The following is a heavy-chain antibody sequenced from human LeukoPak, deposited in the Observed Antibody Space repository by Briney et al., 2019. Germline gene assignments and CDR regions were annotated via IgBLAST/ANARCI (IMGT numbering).Heavy chain of an antibody. V-gene: IGHV4-34*01. CDR2: INHSGST. CDR1: GGSFSGYY. CDR3: ARGNSGSYAYWFDP. D-gene: IGHD3-10*01. Sequence: SETLSLTCAVYGGSFSGYYWSWIRQPPGKGLEWIEEINHSGSTNYNPSLKSRVTISVDTSKNQFSLKLSSVTAADTAVYYCARGNSGSYAYWFDPWGQGTLVTVSS. J-gene: IGHJ5*02.